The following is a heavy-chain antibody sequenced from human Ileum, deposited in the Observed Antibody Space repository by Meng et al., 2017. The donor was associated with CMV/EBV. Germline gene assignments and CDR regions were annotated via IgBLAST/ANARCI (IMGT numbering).Heavy chain of an antibody. V-gene: IGHV3-11*01. Sequence: GESLKISCAASGFTFIDHYMIWIRQAPGKGLEWVSYIPNSGNTIYYADSVKGRFTISSDNASDSVSLQMNSLRAEDTAVYYCARIARISWYFDLWGRGTLVTVSS. CDR2: IPNSGNTI. D-gene: IGHD2-15*01. CDR3: ARIARISWYFDL. CDR1: GFTFIDHY. J-gene: IGHJ2*01.